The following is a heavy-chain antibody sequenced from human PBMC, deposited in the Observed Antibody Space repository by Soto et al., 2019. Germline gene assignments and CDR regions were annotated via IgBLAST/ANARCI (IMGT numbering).Heavy chain of an antibody. V-gene: IGHV3-74*01. CDR3: TRVISGSSGLFDY. Sequence: EVQLVEAGGDLVQPGGSLRLSCVASGFTISNYWMHWVRQAPGKGLIWVSRISPDGSTTNYADSVKGRFTISRDNAKNTLYLQMASLRAEDTALYYCTRVISGSSGLFDYWGQGTLVTVSS. CDR1: GFTISNYW. J-gene: IGHJ4*02. CDR2: ISPDGSTT. D-gene: IGHD1-26*01.